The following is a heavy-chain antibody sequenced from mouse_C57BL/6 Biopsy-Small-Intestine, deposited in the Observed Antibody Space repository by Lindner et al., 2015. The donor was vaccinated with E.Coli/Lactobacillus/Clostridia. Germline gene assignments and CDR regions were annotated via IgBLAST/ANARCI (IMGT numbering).Heavy chain of an antibody. D-gene: IGHD1-3*01. CDR2: IWGDGTT. CDR3: AKSGTY. J-gene: IGHJ3*01. CDR1: GFSLSNSG. Sequence: VQLQESGPGLVAPSQSLSITCTVSGFSLSNSGVNWIRQPPGKGLEWLGVIWGDGTTKYHSTLMSRLSISKDNSKSQVFLKLNSLQTDDTATYYCAKSGTYWGQGTLVTVSA. V-gene: IGHV2-3*01.